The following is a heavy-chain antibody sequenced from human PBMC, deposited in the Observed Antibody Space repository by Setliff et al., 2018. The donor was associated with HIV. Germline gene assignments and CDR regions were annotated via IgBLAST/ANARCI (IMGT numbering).Heavy chain of an antibody. CDR2: IYNSVTT. CDR3: AKSSPSIGYISDH. CDR1: GASVNYNT. D-gene: IGHD5-12*01. Sequence: SETLSLTCSVSGASVNYNTWSWIRQAPGKGLQWIGFIYNSVTTNYNPSLKSRVTISTDTSKNQFSLNVRSVTAADTAVYFCAKSSPSIGYISDHWGQGTLVTVSS. V-gene: IGHV4-59*02. J-gene: IGHJ4*02.